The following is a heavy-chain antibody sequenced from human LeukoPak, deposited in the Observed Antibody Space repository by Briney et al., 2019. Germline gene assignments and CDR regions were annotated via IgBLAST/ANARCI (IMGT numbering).Heavy chain of an antibody. D-gene: IGHD3-22*01. CDR1: GGSISSSSYY. Sequence: SETLSLTCTVSGGSISSSSYYWGWIRQPPGRGLEWIGSIYYSGSTYYNPSLKSRVTISVDTSKNQFSLKLSSVTAADTAVYYCARGSGYYYGDFDYWGQGTLVTVSS. CDR2: IYYSGST. CDR3: ARGSGYYYGDFDY. J-gene: IGHJ4*02. V-gene: IGHV4-39*07.